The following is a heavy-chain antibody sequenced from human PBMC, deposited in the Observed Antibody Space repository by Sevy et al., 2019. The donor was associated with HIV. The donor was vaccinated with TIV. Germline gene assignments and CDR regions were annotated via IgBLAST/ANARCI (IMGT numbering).Heavy chain of an antibody. CDR3: AKDRALSYYDSSGPFDY. D-gene: IGHD3-22*01. V-gene: IGHV3-23*01. CDR1: GFTFSSYA. CDR2: ISGSGGST. Sequence: GGSLRLSCAASGFTFSSYAMSWVRQAPGKGLEWLSAISGSGGSTYYADSVKGRFTISRDNSKNTLYLQMNSLRAEDTAVYYCAKDRALSYYDSSGPFDYWGQGTLVTVS. J-gene: IGHJ4*02.